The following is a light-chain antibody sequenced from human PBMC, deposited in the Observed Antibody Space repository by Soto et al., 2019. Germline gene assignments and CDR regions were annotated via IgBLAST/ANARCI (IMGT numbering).Light chain of an antibody. CDR1: SSNIGAGYD. V-gene: IGLV1-40*01. CDR2: GNS. CDR3: QSYDSSRSGYA. Sequence: SVLTQPPSVSGAPGQRVTISCTGSSSNIGAGYDVHWYQQLPGTAPKLLIYGNSNRPSGVPDRFSGSKSGTSASLAITGLQAEDEADYYCQSYDSSRSGYAFGTGTKVTVL. J-gene: IGLJ1*01.